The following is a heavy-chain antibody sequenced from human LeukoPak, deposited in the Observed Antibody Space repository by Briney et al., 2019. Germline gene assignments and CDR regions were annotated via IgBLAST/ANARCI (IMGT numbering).Heavy chain of an antibody. D-gene: IGHD5-24*01. Sequence: GGSLRLSCAAPGFTFNDYAMHWVRQAPGKGLEWVSGISWNSGRIDYADSVKGRFIISRDNAKNSVYLQMNSLRAEDTAFYYCTKTGMATTSKLNTYYFDYWGRGTLVTVSS. CDR1: GFTFNDYA. CDR2: ISWNSGRI. J-gene: IGHJ4*02. V-gene: IGHV3-9*01. CDR3: TKTGMATTSKLNTYYFDY.